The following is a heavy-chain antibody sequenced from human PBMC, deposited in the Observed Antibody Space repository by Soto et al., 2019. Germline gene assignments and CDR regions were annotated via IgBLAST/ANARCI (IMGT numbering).Heavy chain of an antibody. V-gene: IGHV2-5*02. D-gene: IGHD3-16*01. CDR3: APIPNYYQYDWFDP. J-gene: IGHJ5*02. CDR1: GFSLTTRGVG. CDR2: IYWDDDK. Sequence: QITLKESGPTLVKPTQTLTLTCTFSGFSLTTRGVGVGWIRQPPGKALECLALIYWDDDKRYSPSLQSRLSITQDTSKTRVVLTMTNVDPVDTATYYCAPIPNYYQYDWFDPWGQGTLVSVSS.